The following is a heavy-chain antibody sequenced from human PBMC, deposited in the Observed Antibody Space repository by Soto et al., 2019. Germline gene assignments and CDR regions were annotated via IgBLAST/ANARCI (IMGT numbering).Heavy chain of an antibody. CDR1: GYTFTNYY. V-gene: IGHV1-2*02. CDR3: ARPPGYISDWHYFDL. J-gene: IGHJ4*02. CDR2: ISPKSGGT. D-gene: IGHD2-21*02. Sequence: ASVKVSCKASGYTFTNYYMHWVRQAPGQGFEWLGRISPKSGGTNYAQKFQGRVTMTWDTSLKTAYMELSSLISEDMAVYYCARPPGYISDWHYFDLWGQGTLVTVSS.